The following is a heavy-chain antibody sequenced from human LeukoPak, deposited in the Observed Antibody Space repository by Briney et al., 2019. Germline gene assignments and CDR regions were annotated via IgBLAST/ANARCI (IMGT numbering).Heavy chain of an antibody. D-gene: IGHD6-13*01. CDR2: IYYSGST. CDR1: GGSISSYY. CDR3: ARGPAAPYYFDY. J-gene: IGHJ4*02. V-gene: IGHV4-59*01. Sequence: SETLSLTCTVSGGSISSYYWSWIRQPPGRGLEWIGYIYYSGSTNYNPSLKSRVTISVDTSKNQFSLKLSSVTAADTAVYYCARGPAAPYYFDYWGQGTLVTVSS.